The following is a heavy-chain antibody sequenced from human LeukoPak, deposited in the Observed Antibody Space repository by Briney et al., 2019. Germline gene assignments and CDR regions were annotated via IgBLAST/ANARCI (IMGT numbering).Heavy chain of an antibody. CDR1: GGTFSSYA. D-gene: IGHD3-22*01. V-gene: IGHV1-69*05. CDR2: IIPIFGTA. Sequence: SVEVSCKASGGTFSSYAISWVRQAPGQGLEWMGGIIPIFGTANYAQKFQGRVTITTDESTSTAYMELSSLRSEDTAVYYCARQNYYDSSGYDRYSYYYYYMDVWGKGTTVTVSS. J-gene: IGHJ6*03. CDR3: ARQNYYDSSGYDRYSYYYYYMDV.